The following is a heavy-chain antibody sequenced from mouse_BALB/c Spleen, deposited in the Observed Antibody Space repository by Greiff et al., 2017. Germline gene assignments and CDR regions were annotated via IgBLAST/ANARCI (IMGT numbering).Heavy chain of an antibody. J-gene: IGHJ2*01. Sequence: QVQLQQSGAELVRPGTSVKVSCKASGYAFTNYLIEWVKQRPGQGLEWIGVINPGSGGTNYNEKFKGKATLTADKSSSTAYMQLSSLTSDDSAVYFCARSRYEEYYFDYGGQGTTLTVSS. CDR1: GYAFTNYL. V-gene: IGHV1-54*01. CDR3: ARSRYEEYYFDY. CDR2: INPGSGGT. D-gene: IGHD2-14*01.